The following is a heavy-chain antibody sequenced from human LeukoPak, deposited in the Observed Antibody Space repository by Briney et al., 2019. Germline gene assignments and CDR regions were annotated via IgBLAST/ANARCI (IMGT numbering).Heavy chain of an antibody. CDR3: AKAGKTAMVIRSYFDY. J-gene: IGHJ4*02. D-gene: IGHD5-18*01. CDR2: ISGSGGST. CDR1: GFTFSSYA. V-gene: IGHV3-23*01. Sequence: GGSLRLSCAASGFTFSSYAMSWVRQAPGKGLEWASAISGSGGSTYYADSVKGRFTISRDSPKNTLFLQMNSLRAEDTAVYYCAKAGKTAMVIRSYFDYWGQGTQVTVSS.